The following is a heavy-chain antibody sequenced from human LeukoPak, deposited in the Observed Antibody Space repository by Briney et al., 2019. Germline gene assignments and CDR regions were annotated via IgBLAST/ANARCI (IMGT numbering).Heavy chain of an antibody. CDR3: VRRGMDV. V-gene: IGHV5-51*01. Sequence: GESLQISCKGSGYSFANYWSAWVRQMPGKGLEWMGIIYVGDSDTKYSPSFQGQVTFSADKSISTAYLQWSSLKASDTATYYCVRRGMDVWGQGTTVTVSS. CDR1: GYSFANYW. CDR2: IYVGDSDT. J-gene: IGHJ6*02.